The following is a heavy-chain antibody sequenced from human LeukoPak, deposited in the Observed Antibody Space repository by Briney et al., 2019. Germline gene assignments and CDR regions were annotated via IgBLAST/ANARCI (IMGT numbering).Heavy chain of an antibody. CDR1: GGSISSGGYS. CDR2: IYHSGST. CDR3: ARGRIRGLTDGMDV. V-gene: IGHV4-30-2*01. Sequence: SQTLSLTCAVSGGSISSGGYSWSWIRQPPGKGLEWIGYIYHSGSTYYNPSLKSRVTISVDRSKNQFSLKLSSVTAADTAVYYCARGRIRGLTDGMDVWGQGTTVTVSS. J-gene: IGHJ6*02. D-gene: IGHD3-9*01.